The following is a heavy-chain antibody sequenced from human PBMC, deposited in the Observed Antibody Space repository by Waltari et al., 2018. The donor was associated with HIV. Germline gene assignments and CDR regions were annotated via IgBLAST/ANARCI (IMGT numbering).Heavy chain of an antibody. CDR1: GYPISSGYY. D-gene: IGHD2-15*01. CDR3: AGEVGYCSGGTCYSGWFDP. Sequence: QVQLQESGPGLVKPSETLSLTCAVAGYPISSGYYWGGLRPPPGKGLVWIGSIHHSGSTYYNPSLKSRFTLSVDTSKNHFSLKLNSVTAADKAVYYCAGEVGYCSGGTCYSGWFDPWGKGTLVTVSS. V-gene: IGHV4-38-2*01. CDR2: IHHSGST. J-gene: IGHJ5*02.